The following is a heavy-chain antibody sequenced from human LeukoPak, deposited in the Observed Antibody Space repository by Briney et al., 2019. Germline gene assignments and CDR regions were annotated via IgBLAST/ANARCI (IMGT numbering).Heavy chain of an antibody. CDR2: MNPNSGNT. CDR1: GYTFTSYD. Sequence: ASVKVSCKASGYTFTSYDINWVRQATGQGLEWMGWMNPNSGNTGYAQKFQGRVTMTRNTSISTAYMELSSLRSEDTAVYHCARGPGYSYGYYYYYYGMNVWGQGTTVTVSS. CDR3: ARGPGYSYGYYYYYYGMNV. J-gene: IGHJ6*02. D-gene: IGHD5-18*01. V-gene: IGHV1-8*01.